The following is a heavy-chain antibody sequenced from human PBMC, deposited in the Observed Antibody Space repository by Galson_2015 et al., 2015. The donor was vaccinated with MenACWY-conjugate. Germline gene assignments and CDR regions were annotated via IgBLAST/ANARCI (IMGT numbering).Heavy chain of an antibody. CDR3: ARDGGGSGWYY. CDR1: GYSVTSHY. J-gene: IGHJ4*02. V-gene: IGHV1-46*01. Sequence: SVKVSCKASGYSVTSHYIHWVRQAPGQGLEWMGLINPNGGITIYAQKFQGRVTVARDTSTSTVFLELSSLTSDGTAVYYCARDGGGSGWYYWGLGTLVTVSS. D-gene: IGHD6-19*01. CDR2: INPNGGIT.